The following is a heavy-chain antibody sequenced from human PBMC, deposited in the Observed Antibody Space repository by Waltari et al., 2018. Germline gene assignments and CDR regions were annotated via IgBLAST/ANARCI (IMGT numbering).Heavy chain of an antibody. CDR3: ARDGGYCSGGTCYSVHYGMDV. J-gene: IGHJ6*02. CDR2: IYYSGTT. CDR1: GGSIGSSRYY. V-gene: IGHV4-39*07. D-gene: IGHD2-15*01. Sequence: QLQLQESGPGLVKPSETLSLTCSVSGGSIGSSRYYWGWIRQPPGKGPEWIGSIYYSGTTYYNPSLKSRVTISGDTSRNQFSLKLTSVTAADTAVYYCARDGGYCSGGTCYSVHYGMDVWGQGTTVTVSS.